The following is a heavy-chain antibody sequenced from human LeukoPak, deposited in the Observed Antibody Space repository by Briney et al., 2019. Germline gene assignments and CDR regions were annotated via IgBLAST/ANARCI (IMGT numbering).Heavy chain of an antibody. CDR2: INPNSGGT. CDR1: GYTFTGYY. V-gene: IGHV1-2*04. Sequence: ASVKVSCKASGYTFTGYYMHWVRQAPGQGLEWMGWINPNSGGTNYAQKFQGWVTMTRDTSISTAYMELSRLTSDDTAVYYCARGSYGSGSYADYWGQGTLVTVSS. D-gene: IGHD3-10*01. J-gene: IGHJ4*02. CDR3: ARGSYGSGSYADY.